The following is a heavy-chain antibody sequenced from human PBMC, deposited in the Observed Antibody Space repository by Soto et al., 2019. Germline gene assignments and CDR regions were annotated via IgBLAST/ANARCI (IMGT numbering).Heavy chain of an antibody. CDR1: GFTFSSYA. V-gene: IGHV3-30-3*01. D-gene: IGHD5-12*01. CDR2: ISYDGSNK. J-gene: IGHJ4*02. CDR3: ARTNSGYVVPYDY. Sequence: PEGSLRLSCAASGFTFSSYAMHWVRQAPGKGLEWVAVISYDGSNKYYADSVKGRFTISRDNSKNTLYLQMNSLRAEDTAVYYCARTNSGYVVPYDYWGQGTLVTVSS.